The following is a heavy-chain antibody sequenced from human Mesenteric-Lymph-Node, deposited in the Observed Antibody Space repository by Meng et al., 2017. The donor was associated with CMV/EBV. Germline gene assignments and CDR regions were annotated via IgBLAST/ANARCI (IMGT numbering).Heavy chain of an antibody. CDR2: INQIGST. CDR1: GASFSGYY. D-gene: IGHD1-1*01. V-gene: IGHV4-34*01. CDR3: ARGITNWVVYFDF. Sequence: SETLSLTCAIYGASFSGYYWSWIRQPPGKGLEWIGEINQIGSTNYNPSLKSRVTISMDTSKNLVSLRLSSVTAADTAVYYCARGITNWVVYFDFWGQGALVTVSS. J-gene: IGHJ4*02.